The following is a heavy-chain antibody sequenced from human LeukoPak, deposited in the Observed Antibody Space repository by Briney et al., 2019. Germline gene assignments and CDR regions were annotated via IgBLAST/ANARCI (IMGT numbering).Heavy chain of an antibody. CDR3: AREGGQQLGSFDY. CDR2: IWYDGSDK. Sequence: GGSLRLSCVASGFTFSNHWMSWVRQAPGQGLEWVAIIWYDGSDKYYADSVKGRFAISRDNSKNTLYLQMNSLKAEDTAVYYCAREGGQQLGSFDYWGQGTLVTVSS. CDR1: GFTFSNHW. D-gene: IGHD6-13*01. J-gene: IGHJ4*02. V-gene: IGHV3-33*08.